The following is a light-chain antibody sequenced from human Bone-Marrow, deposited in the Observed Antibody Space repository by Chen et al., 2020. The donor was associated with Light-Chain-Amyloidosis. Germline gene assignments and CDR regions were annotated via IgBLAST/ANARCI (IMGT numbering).Light chain of an antibody. CDR2: DAT. Sequence: ECFFTQAPSTLSLSPGDRATLSCRPSQSITNNLLAWYQFKPGQAPRLLINDATSRATGIPDRFSGSGSGTDCTLTIVRLEPEDFAVYYCQQYVNSQWTFGQGTKVEIK. V-gene: IGKV3-20*01. J-gene: IGKJ1*01. CDR1: QSITNNL. CDR3: QQYVNSQWT.